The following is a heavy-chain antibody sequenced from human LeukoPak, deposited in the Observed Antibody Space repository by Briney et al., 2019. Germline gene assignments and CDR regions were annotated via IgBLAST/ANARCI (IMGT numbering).Heavy chain of an antibody. Sequence: NPSETLPLTCAVYGGSFSGYYWSWIRQPPGKGLEWIGEINHSGSTNYNPSLKSRVTISVDTSKNQFSLKLSSVTAADTAVYYCARQKKGYSYGYFGFNWFDPWGQGTLVTVSS. CDR2: INHSGST. CDR3: ARQKKGYSYGYFGFNWFDP. D-gene: IGHD5-18*01. CDR1: GGSFSGYY. J-gene: IGHJ5*02. V-gene: IGHV4-34*01.